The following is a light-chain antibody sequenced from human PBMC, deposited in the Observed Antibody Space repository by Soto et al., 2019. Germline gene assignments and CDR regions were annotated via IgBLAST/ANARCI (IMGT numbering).Light chain of an antibody. CDR2: AAS. Sequence: DIQMTQSPSSLSAFVGDRVTMTCRASQGITNYLAWYQQKPGKVPKLLIYAASILQSGVPSRFSGSGSGTDFTLTISSLQPEDVATYYCQRYNSAPPLTFGGGTKVEIK. CDR3: QRYNSAPPLT. J-gene: IGKJ4*01. CDR1: QGITNY. V-gene: IGKV1-27*01.